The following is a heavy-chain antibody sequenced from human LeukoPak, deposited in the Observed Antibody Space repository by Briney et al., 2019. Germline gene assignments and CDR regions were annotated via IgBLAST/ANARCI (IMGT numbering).Heavy chain of an antibody. CDR3: AKAAVVIPDY. CDR1: GFIFRSYA. Sequence: GASLRLSCAASGFIFRSYAMSGVRQAPGEGREWVSGISGSGASTYYADSVRGRFTISRDNSKNTLYLQMKTLRAEDTAVYYCAKAAVVIPDYWGQGTLVTVSS. J-gene: IGHJ4*02. D-gene: IGHD3-22*01. CDR2: ISGSGAST. V-gene: IGHV3-23*01.